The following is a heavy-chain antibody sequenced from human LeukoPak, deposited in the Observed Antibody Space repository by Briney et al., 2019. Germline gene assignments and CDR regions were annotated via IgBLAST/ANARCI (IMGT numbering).Heavy chain of an antibody. CDR1: GFTFSSYG. D-gene: IGHD7-27*01. J-gene: IGHJ4*02. V-gene: IGHV3-30*03. CDR2: ISYDGSNK. Sequence: GGSLRLSCAASGFTFSSYGMHWVRQAPGKGLEWVAVISYDGSNKYYADSEKGRFTISRDNSKNTLYLQMNSLRAEDTAVYYCAGRAGDWFHFDYWGQGTLVTVSS. CDR3: AGRAGDWFHFDY.